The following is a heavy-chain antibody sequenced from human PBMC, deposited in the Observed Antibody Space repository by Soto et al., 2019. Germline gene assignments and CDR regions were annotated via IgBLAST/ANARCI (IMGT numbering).Heavy chain of an antibody. Sequence: GGSLRLSCAASGLTFSSYGMHWVRQAPGKGLEWVAVIWYDGSNKYYADSVKGRFTISRDNSKNTLYLQMNSLRAEDTAVYYCARGYSSSWSANWFDPWGQGTLVTVSS. CDR2: IWYDGSNK. CDR3: ARGYSSSWSANWFDP. CDR1: GLTFSSYG. J-gene: IGHJ5*02. V-gene: IGHV3-33*01. D-gene: IGHD6-13*01.